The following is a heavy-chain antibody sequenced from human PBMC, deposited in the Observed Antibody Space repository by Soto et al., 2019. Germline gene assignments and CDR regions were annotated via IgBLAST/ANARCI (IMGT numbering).Heavy chain of an antibody. D-gene: IGHD4-17*01. V-gene: IGHV1-18*01. CDR2: SSAYNGNT. CDR1: GYTFTSYA. Sequence: ASVKVSCKASGYTFTSYAMHWVRQAPGQGLEWMGWSSAYNGNTNYAQKIQGRVTMTTDTSTSTAYMELRSLRSDDTAVYYCASGGGDDPLFDIWGQGTMVTVSS. CDR3: ASGGGDDPLFDI. J-gene: IGHJ3*02.